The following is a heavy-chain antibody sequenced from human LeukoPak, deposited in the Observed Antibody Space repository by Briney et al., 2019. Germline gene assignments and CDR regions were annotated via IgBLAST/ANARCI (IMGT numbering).Heavy chain of an antibody. D-gene: IGHD3-10*01. CDR1: GGTFSSYT. V-gene: IGHV1-69*02. Sequence: ASVKVSCKASGGTFSSYTSSWVRQAPGQGLEWMGRIIPILGIANYAQKFQGRVTITADKSTSTAYMELSSLRSEDTAVYYCARGSVTGYYYYYYGMDVWGQGTTVTVSS. J-gene: IGHJ6*02. CDR2: IIPILGIA. CDR3: ARGSVTGYYYYYYGMDV.